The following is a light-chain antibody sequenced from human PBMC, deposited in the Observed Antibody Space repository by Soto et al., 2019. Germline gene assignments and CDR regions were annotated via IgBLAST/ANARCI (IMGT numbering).Light chain of an antibody. CDR3: SSYTSSSTYVV. V-gene: IGLV2-14*01. J-gene: IGLJ2*01. Sequence: QSALTQPASVSGSPGQSITISCTGTSSDVGGYNYVSWYQQHPGKAPKLMIYDVSNRPSGVYNRFSGSKSGNTASLTISVLQAEDESDYYCSSYTSSSTYVVFGGGTKVTVL. CDR2: DVS. CDR1: SSDVGGYNY.